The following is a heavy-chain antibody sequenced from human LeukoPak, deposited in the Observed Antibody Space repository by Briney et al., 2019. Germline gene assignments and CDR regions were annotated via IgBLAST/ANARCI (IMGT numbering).Heavy chain of an antibody. J-gene: IGHJ4*02. CDR3: ARVTVTTGFAY. Sequence: SETLSLTCTVSGGSVSSGTYYWSWIRQPPGKGPEWIGYIYYSGSTNYNPSLKSRVTISVDKSKNQFSLKLSSVTAADTAVYYCARVTVTTGFAYWGQGTLVTVSS. V-gene: IGHV4-61*01. CDR1: GGSVSSGTYY. D-gene: IGHD4-17*01. CDR2: IYYSGST.